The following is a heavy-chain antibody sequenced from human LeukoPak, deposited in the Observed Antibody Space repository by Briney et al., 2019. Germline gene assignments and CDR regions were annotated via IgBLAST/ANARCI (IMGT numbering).Heavy chain of an antibody. CDR1: GGSISSGGYY. CDR2: IYHSGST. Sequence: PSETLSLTCTVSGGSISSGGYYWSWIRQPPGKGLEWIGYIYHSGSTYYNPSLKSRVTISVDRSKNQFSLKLSSVTAADTAVYYCARRSAGSPPDYWGQGTLVTVSS. D-gene: IGHD1-26*01. CDR3: ARRSAGSPPDY. V-gene: IGHV4-30-2*01. J-gene: IGHJ4*02.